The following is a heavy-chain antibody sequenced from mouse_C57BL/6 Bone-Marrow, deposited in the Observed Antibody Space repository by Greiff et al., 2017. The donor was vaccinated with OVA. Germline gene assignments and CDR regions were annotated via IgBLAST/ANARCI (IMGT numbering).Heavy chain of an antibody. Sequence: QVQLKESGAELVKPGASVKLSCKASGYTFTSYWMQWVKQRTGQGLEWIGEIDPSDSYTNYNQKFKGKATLTVDTSSSTAYMQLSSLTSEDSAVYYCASAVFAYWGQGTLVTVSA. J-gene: IGHJ3*01. V-gene: IGHV1-50*01. CDR2: IDPSDSYT. CDR1: GYTFTSYW. CDR3: ASAVFAY.